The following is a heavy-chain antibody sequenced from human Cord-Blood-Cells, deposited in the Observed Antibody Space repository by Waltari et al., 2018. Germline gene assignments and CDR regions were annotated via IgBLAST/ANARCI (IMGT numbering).Heavy chain of an antibody. D-gene: IGHD3-9*01. CDR1: GGTFSSYT. CDR2: INPFLGIA. Sequence: QVQLVQSGAEVKKPGSSVKVSCKASGGTFSSYTISWVRQAPGQGLEWMVRINPFLGIANYAQNFQGRVTITADKSTSTAYMELSSLRSEDTAVYYCASSRLTAGLGWGQGTLVTVSS. CDR3: ASSRLTAGLG. J-gene: IGHJ4*02. V-gene: IGHV1-69*02.